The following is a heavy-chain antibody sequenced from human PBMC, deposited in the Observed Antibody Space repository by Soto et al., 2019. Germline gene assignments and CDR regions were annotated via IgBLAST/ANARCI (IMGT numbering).Heavy chain of an antibody. J-gene: IGHJ6*01. Sequence: SVKVSCQSFGYTFTRYYMHWVRQAPAQGLEWMGWINTNICNKGYAQKFLGGVTNTRNTSISTADMAPNSLRSEDAAVCDCAKEITISAVVAAGMDAGGPG. CDR3: AKEITISAVVAAGMDA. CDR2: INTNICNK. V-gene: IGHV1-8*02. CDR1: GYTFTRYY. D-gene: IGHD3-3*01.